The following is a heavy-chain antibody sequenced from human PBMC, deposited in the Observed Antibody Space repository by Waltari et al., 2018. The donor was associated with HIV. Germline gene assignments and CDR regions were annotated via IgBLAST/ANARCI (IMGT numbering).Heavy chain of an antibody. D-gene: IGHD3-10*01. J-gene: IGHJ6*02. CDR2: VNPNSGKT. CDR1: GYTFTSYD. Sequence: QVQLVQSGAEVTRPGASVKVSCKASGYTFTSYDINWVRQAPGQGLEWMGWVNPNSGKTGYAPRLQGRVIMTTNTSITTAYMELSSLRSEDTAMYYCAKRELLSGFYYYYGMDVWGQGTTVTVSS. V-gene: IGHV1-8*01. CDR3: AKRELLSGFYYYYGMDV.